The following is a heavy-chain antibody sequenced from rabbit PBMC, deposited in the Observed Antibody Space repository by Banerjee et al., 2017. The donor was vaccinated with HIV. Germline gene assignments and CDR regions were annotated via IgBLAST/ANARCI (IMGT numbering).Heavy chain of an antibody. Sequence: QSLEESGGDLVKPGASLTLTCTASGFSFSNSYYMCWVRQAPGKGLEWIACIYTGDGSTYYASWAKGRFTISKTSSTTVTLQMASLTAADTPTHFCARNPGASYTGNLWGQGTLVTVS. CDR3: ARNPGASYTGNL. D-gene: IGHD7-1*01. J-gene: IGHJ4*01. CDR2: IYTGDGST. CDR1: GFSFSNSYY. V-gene: IGHV1S40*01.